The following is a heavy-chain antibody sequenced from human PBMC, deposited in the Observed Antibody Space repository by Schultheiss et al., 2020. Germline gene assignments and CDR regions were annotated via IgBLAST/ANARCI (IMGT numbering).Heavy chain of an antibody. Sequence: GESLRLSCAASGFTFSSYWMSWVRQAPGKGLEWVANIKQDGSEKYYVDSVKGRFTISRDNAKNTLYLQMNSLRAEDTAVYYCARASSAWYYFDYWGQGTLVTVSS. CDR2: IKQDGSEK. J-gene: IGHJ4*02. CDR1: GFTFSSYW. CDR3: ARASSAWYYFDY. D-gene: IGHD6-19*01. V-gene: IGHV3-7*02.